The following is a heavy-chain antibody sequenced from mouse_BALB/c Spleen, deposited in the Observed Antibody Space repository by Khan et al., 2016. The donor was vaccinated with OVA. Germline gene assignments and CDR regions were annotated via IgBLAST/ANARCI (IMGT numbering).Heavy chain of an antibody. CDR1: GYSFTTYY. D-gene: IGHD2-2*01. V-gene: IGHV1S135*01. CDR2: IDPFSGGT. Sequence: MQLEESGPELMKPGASVKISCKASGYSFTTYYIHWMMQSPGKSLEWIGYIDPFSGGTTYNQNFKGKATLTVDKSSSTAYIHLSNLTSEDSAVYYCTRHGYVAWFTYWGQGTLVTVSA. J-gene: IGHJ3*01. CDR3: TRHGYVAWFTY.